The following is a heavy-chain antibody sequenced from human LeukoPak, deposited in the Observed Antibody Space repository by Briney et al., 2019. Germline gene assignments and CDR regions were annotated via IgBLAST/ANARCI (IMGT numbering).Heavy chain of an antibody. V-gene: IGHV5-51*01. CDR1: GYSLTSYW. CDR2: IYPGDSDT. D-gene: IGHD1-1*01. Sequence: GESLKISCKGSGYSLTSYWNGWVRQMPGKGLEWMGIIYPGDSDTRYSPSFQGQVTISADKSISTAYLQWSSLKASDTAMYYCARQMRYGNAPFDYWGQGTLVTVSS. J-gene: IGHJ4*02. CDR3: ARQMRYGNAPFDY.